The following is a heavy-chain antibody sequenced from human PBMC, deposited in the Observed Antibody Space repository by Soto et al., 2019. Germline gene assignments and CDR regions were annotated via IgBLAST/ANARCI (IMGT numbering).Heavy chain of an antibody. J-gene: IGHJ6*02. V-gene: IGHV3-30*18. D-gene: IGHD3-10*01. CDR3: AKDFYGSGPSEGYYCGMAV. CDR2: ISYDGSNK. CDR1: GFTFSSYG. Sequence: QVQLVESGGGVVQPGRSLRLSCAASGFTFSSYGMHWVRQAPGKGLEWVAVISYDGSNKYYADSVKGRFTISRDNSKNSLYLQMNRLRAEDTAVYYCAKDFYGSGPSEGYYCGMAVWGQGTTVTVSS.